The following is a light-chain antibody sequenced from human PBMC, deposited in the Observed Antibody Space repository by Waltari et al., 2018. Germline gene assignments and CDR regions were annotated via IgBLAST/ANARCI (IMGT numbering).Light chain of an antibody. V-gene: IGLV2-8*01. CDR1: SSHIESSNF. Sequence: QSALTQPPSASGSPGQSLTISRRGTSSHIESSNFVAPYQQHPAKALKLIIYDVNSPPSALPDLLSGSKSGNPAYLTVSRLQAEDEADYFCSSYAASNNLLLFGGGTRLTVL. CDR3: SSYAASNNLLL. CDR2: DVN. J-gene: IGLJ2*01.